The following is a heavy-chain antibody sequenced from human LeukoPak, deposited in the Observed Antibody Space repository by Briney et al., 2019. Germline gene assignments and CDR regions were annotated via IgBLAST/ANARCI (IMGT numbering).Heavy chain of an antibody. CDR2: ISYDGKNK. V-gene: IGHV3-30*04. Sequence: GGSLRLSCAASGFTFTSHAIHWVRQAPGKGLEWLAVISYDGKNKYFADSVKGRFTISRDNSENTVYLQMNSLRVDDTAVYFCARGDRGLAVAGALDYWGQGTLVTVSS. D-gene: IGHD6-19*01. J-gene: IGHJ4*02. CDR1: GFTFTSHA. CDR3: ARGDRGLAVAGALDY.